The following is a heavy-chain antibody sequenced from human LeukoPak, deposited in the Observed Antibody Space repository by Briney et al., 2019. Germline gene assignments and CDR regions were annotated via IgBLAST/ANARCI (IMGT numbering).Heavy chain of an antibody. CDR3: ANGQQWLAFDS. CDR1: GGSVSSYY. V-gene: IGHV4-59*08. D-gene: IGHD6-19*01. J-gene: IGHJ4*02. CDR2: IYNSGTT. Sequence: PSETLSLTCTVSGGSVSSYYWSWIRQPPGKGLEWIGNIYNSGTTNYNPSLKSRVTISVDTSKNQFSLILSSVTAADTAVYYCANGQQWLAFDSWGQGTLVTVSS.